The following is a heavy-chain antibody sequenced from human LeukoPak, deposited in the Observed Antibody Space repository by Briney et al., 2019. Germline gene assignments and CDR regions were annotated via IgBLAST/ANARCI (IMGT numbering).Heavy chain of an antibody. D-gene: IGHD2/OR15-2a*01. CDR3: AIDSDSTEDY. J-gene: IGHJ4*02. V-gene: IGHV3-21*01. CDR2: ISSTSYYI. Sequence: PGGSLRLSCAASGFTFSRYTMNWVRQAPGKGLEWVSSISSTSYYIYYADSVKGRFTIPRDNAKKSLYLQMSSLRAEDTAVYYCAIDSDSTEDYWGRGTLVTVSS. CDR1: GFTFSRYT.